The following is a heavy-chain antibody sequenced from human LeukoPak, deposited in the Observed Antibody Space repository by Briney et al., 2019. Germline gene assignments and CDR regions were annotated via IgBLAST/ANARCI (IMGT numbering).Heavy chain of an antibody. Sequence: SETLSLTCTVSGGSISSYYWSWIRQPPGKGLEWVGYIYYSGSTNYNPSLKSRVTISVDTSKNQFSLKLSSVTAADTAVYYCARHDVAGKQQLVLGWFDPWGQGTLVTVSS. CDR3: ARHDVAGKQQLVLGWFDP. D-gene: IGHD6-13*01. CDR2: IYYSGST. J-gene: IGHJ5*02. CDR1: GGSISSYY. V-gene: IGHV4-59*08.